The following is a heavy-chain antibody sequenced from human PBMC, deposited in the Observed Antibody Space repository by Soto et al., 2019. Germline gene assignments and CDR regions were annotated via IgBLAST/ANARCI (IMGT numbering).Heavy chain of an antibody. CDR1: GYTFTGYY. Sequence: ASVKVSCKASGYTFTGYYMRWVRQAPGQGLEWMGWINPNSGGTNYAQRFQGWVTMTRDTSISTAYMELSRLRSDDTAVYYCGRQPGHCDRTTCFGYYTVDVWGQGTTVTVSS. D-gene: IGHD2-2*01. V-gene: IGHV1-2*04. CDR2: INPNSGGT. J-gene: IGHJ6*02. CDR3: GRQPGHCDRTTCFGYYTVDV.